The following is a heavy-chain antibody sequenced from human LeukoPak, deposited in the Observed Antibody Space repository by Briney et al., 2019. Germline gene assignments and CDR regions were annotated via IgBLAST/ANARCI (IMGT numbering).Heavy chain of an antibody. CDR3: ARRRGITLIVVVIGWFDP. CDR1: GGSISSYY. V-gene: IGHV4-34*01. Sequence: SETLSLTCTVSGGSISSYYWSWIRQPPGKGLEWIGEINHSGSTNYNPSLKSRVTISVDTSKNQFSLKLSSVTAADTAVYYCARRRGITLIVVVIGWFDPWGQGTLVTVSS. CDR2: INHSGST. J-gene: IGHJ5*02. D-gene: IGHD3-22*01.